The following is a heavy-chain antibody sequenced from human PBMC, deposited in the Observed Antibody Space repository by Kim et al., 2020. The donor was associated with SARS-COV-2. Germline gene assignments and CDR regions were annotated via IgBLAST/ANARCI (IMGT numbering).Heavy chain of an antibody. V-gene: IGHV3-23*03. CDR2: IYSGGSST. D-gene: IGHD2-15*01. Sequence: GGSLRLSCAASGFTFSSYAMSWVRQAPGKGLEWVSVIYSGGSSTYYADSVKGRFTISRDNSKNTLYLQMNSLRAEDTAVYYCAKVRGYCSGGSCDGGKYSSGWYYFDYWGQGTLVTVSS. CDR1: GFTFSSYA. CDR3: AKVRGYCSGGSCDGGKYSSGWYYFDY. J-gene: IGHJ4*02.